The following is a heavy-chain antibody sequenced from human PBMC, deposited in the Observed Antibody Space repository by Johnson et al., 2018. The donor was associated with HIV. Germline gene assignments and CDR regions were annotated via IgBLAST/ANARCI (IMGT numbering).Heavy chain of an antibody. CDR3: VKDSLEEDAFDI. CDR2: ISSSGSTI. J-gene: IGHJ3*02. CDR1: GFTFSDYY. Sequence: QVQLVESGGGLVKPGGSLRLSCAASGFTFSDYYMNWIRQAPGKGLDWVSYISSSGSTIYYADSVKGRFTISRDNAKNSLYLQMSSLRLEDTALYYCVKDSLEEDAFDIWGQGTMVTVSS. V-gene: IGHV3-11*01.